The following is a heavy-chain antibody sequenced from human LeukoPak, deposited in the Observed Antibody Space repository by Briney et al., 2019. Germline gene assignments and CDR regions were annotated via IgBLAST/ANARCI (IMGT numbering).Heavy chain of an antibody. CDR2: ISYDGSNK. V-gene: IGHV3-30-3*01. J-gene: IGHJ4*02. D-gene: IGHD5-12*01. CDR3: ARDSSPRGYSGYDLGY. Sequence: GGSLRVYCAASGFTFNSYAMHWVRQAPGKGLERVAVISYDGSNKYYADSVKGRFTISRDNYKNTLYLQMNSLRAEDTAVYYCARDSSPRGYSGYDLGYWGQGTLVTVSS. CDR1: GFTFNSYA.